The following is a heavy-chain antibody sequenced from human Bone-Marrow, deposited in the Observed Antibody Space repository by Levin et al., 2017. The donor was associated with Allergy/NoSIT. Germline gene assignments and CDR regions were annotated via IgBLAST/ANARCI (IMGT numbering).Heavy chain of an antibody. CDR1: GFAFRIHS. D-gene: IGHD1-26*01. Sequence: ETLSLTCAASGFAFRIHSMSWVRQAPGKGLEWVSADSGSRTYYADSVKGRFTISRDNSQNTLFLQMNSLRAEDTAVYYCAKSAALVGAMDAFDVWGQGTMVTVSS. CDR2: DSGSRT. J-gene: IGHJ3*01. V-gene: IGHV3-23*01. CDR3: AKSAALVGAMDAFDV.